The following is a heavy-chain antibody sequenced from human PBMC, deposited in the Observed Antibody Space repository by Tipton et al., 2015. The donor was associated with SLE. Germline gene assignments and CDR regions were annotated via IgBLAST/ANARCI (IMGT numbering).Heavy chain of an antibody. CDR2: IDYTGTTT. J-gene: IGHJ5*02. D-gene: IGHD5-18*01. CDR3: ARLHGYSYGVNGFDP. CDR1: GGSVSSSCKY. V-gene: IGHV4-39*07. Sequence: TLSLTCTVSGGSVSSSCKYWAWVRQPPGKGLEWIGSIDYTGTTTYYNSFLKSRVTMSVDTSKNQFSLRLTSVIAADTAVYYCARLHGYSYGVNGFDPWGQGTLISVSS.